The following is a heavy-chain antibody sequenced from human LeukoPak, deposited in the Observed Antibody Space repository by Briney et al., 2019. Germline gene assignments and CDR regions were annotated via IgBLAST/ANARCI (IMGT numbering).Heavy chain of an antibody. D-gene: IGHD5-18*01. Sequence: SETLSLTCTVSGGSISSSSYYWGWIRQPPGKGLEWIGSIYYSGSTYYNPSLKSRVTISVDTSKNQFSLKLSSVTAADTAFYYCARAPLWSHNWFDPWGQGTLVTVSS. CDR3: ARAPLWSHNWFDP. V-gene: IGHV4-39*07. CDR1: GGSISSSSYY. CDR2: IYYSGST. J-gene: IGHJ5*02.